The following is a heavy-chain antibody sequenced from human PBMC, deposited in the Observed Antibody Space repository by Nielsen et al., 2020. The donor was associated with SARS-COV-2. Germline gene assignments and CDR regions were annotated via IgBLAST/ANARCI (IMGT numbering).Heavy chain of an antibody. J-gene: IGHJ6*02. CDR2: INPSGGST. Sequence: ASVKVSCKASGYTFTSYYMHWVRQAPGQGLEWMGIINPSGGSTSYAQKFQGRVTMTRDTSTSTVYMELSSLRSEDTAVYYCARGRYFDWFSSYYGMDVWGQGTTVTVSS. V-gene: IGHV1-46*01. D-gene: IGHD3-9*01. CDR3: ARGRYFDWFSSYYGMDV. CDR1: GYTFTSYY.